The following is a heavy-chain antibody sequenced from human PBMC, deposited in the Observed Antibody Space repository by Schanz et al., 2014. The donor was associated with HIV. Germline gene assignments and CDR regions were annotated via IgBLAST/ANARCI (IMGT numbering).Heavy chain of an antibody. Sequence: QVQLVQSGGGVVQPGRSLRLSCVASGFTFRNYAVSWVRQAPGKGLEWVAVISYDGSNKYYADSVKGRFTISRDNSKNTLYLQMNSLRADDTAVYYCARGGIWEWDQPDFDYWGQGTLVTVSS. CDR2: ISYDGSNK. CDR3: ARGGIWEWDQPDFDY. V-gene: IGHV3-30-3*01. D-gene: IGHD2-15*01. J-gene: IGHJ4*02. CDR1: GFTFRNYA.